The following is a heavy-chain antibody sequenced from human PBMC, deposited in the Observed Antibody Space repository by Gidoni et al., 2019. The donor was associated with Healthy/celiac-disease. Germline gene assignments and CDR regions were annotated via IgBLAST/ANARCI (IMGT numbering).Heavy chain of an antibody. J-gene: IGHJ5*02. CDR2: IYYRGST. V-gene: IGHV4-59*08. Sequence: QVQLLESRTGLVKPSETLSLTCTVSGGSISSYYWSWIRQPPGKGLEWIGYIYYRGSTNYNPAIKSRVTISVDTSKNQFSLKLSSVTAADTAVYYCARQHGSGSYYCGGNWFDPWGQGTLVTVSS. D-gene: IGHD3-10*01. CDR1: GGSISSYY. CDR3: ARQHGSGSYYCGGNWFDP.